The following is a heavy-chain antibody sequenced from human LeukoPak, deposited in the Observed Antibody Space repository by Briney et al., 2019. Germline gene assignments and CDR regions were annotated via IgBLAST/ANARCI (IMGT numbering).Heavy chain of an antibody. V-gene: IGHV1-2*02. J-gene: IGHJ4*02. CDR3: VTDPCRGYCSSTSCYAGMRGGY. CDR1: GYTFTGYY. CDR2: INPNSGGT. Sequence: ASVKVSCKASGYTFTGYYMHWVRQAPGQGLEWMGWINPNSGGTNYAQKFQGRVTMTRDTSISTAYMELSRLRSDDTAVYYCVTDPCRGYCSSTSCYAGMRGGYWGQGTLVTVSS. D-gene: IGHD2-2*01.